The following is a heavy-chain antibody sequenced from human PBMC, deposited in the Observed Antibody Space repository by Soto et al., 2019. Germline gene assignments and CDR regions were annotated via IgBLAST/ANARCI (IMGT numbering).Heavy chain of an antibody. D-gene: IGHD6-19*01. CDR1: GGSISGYH. CDR2: FHNSGNP. CDR3: ARGGWRQIDY. V-gene: IGHV4-59*08. Sequence: PSETLSLTCSISGGSISGYHWNWIRQTPGKGVEWIGYFHNSGNPKYSSSLKSRVTISVDTSKNQFSLKLSSVTAADTAGYYCARGGWRQIDYWGQGTLVTGS. J-gene: IGHJ4*02.